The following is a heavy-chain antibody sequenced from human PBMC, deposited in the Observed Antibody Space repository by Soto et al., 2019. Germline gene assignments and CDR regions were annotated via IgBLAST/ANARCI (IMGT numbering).Heavy chain of an antibody. CDR1: GGSFSGYY. V-gene: IGHV4-34*01. D-gene: IGHD5-18*01. Sequence: QVQLQQWGAGLLKPSETLSLTCAVYGGSFSGYYWSWIRQPPGKGLEWIGEINHSGSTNYNPSLKRRVTISVDTSKNQFSLKLSSVTAADTAVYYGAREGKDTAMVTDYWGQGTLVTVSS. J-gene: IGHJ4*02. CDR3: AREGKDTAMVTDY. CDR2: INHSGST.